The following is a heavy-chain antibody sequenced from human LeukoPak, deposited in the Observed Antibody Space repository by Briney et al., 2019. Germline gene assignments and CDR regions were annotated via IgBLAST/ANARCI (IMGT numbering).Heavy chain of an antibody. D-gene: IGHD6-13*01. CDR1: GFTFSSYG. J-gene: IGHJ4*02. CDR2: ISYDGSNK. Sequence: PGGSLRLSCAASGFTFSSYGMHWVRQAPGKGLEWVAVISYDGSNKYYADSVKGRFTISRDNSKNTLYLQMNSLRAEDTAVYYCAKSGKSGAAIDYWGRGTLVTVSS. V-gene: IGHV3-30*18. CDR3: AKSGKSGAAIDY.